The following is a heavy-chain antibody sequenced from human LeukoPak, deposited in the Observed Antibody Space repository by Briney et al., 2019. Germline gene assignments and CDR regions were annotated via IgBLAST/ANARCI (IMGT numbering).Heavy chain of an antibody. V-gene: IGHV4-39*07. CDR2: IYYSGST. Sequence: SETLSLTCTVSGGSISSSSYYWGWIRQPPGKGLEWIGSIYYSGSTYYNPSLKSRVTISVDTSKNQFSLKLSSVTAADTAVYYCARGALGGGYYYYYYMDVWGKGTTVTVSS. CDR1: GGSISSSSYY. CDR3: ARGALGGGYYYYYYMDV. D-gene: IGHD3-16*01. J-gene: IGHJ6*03.